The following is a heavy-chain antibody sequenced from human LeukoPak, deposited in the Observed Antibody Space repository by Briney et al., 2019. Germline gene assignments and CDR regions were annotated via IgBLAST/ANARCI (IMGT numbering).Heavy chain of an antibody. CDR2: ISGSGGST. CDR3: AKGGPDSSGYLAFDY. V-gene: IGHV3-23*01. CDR1: GFTFSSYA. D-gene: IGHD3-22*01. J-gene: IGHJ4*02. Sequence: GGSLRLSCAAPGFTFSSYAMSWVRQAPGKGLEWVSAISGSGGSTYYADSVKGRFTISRDNSKNTLYLQMNSLRAEDTAVYYCAKGGPDSSGYLAFDYWGQGTLVTVSS.